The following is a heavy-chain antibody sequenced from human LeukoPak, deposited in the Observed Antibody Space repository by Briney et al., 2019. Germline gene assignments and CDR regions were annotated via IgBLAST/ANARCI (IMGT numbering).Heavy chain of an antibody. V-gene: IGHV1-46*01. D-gene: IGHD3-16*01. CDR3: ARSPLLRLGEFASKRCWFDP. CDR1: GYNFTSYY. CDR2: INPSGAKT. Sequence: ASVKVSCKASGYNFTSYYVHWVRQAPGQGLEWMGIINPSGAKTSYAQKFQGRVTMTRDTSTSTLYMQLSSLSSEDTAVYYCARSPLLRLGEFASKRCWFDPWGQGTLVTVSS. J-gene: IGHJ5*02.